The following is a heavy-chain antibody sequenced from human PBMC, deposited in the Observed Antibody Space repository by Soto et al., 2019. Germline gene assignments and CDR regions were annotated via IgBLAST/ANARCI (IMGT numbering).Heavy chain of an antibody. Sequence: PVGSLRLSCAVSGFICSSYDMSWVRQAPGKGLEWVSTILVGGSTHYEDSVKGRFTISRDTSKNTVYLQMNSLTAGDTAVYYCAKATATGGGAFEIYGRGTLVTVS. CDR3: AKATATGGGAFEI. CDR2: ILVGGST. V-gene: IGHV3-23*01. D-gene: IGHD2-8*02. J-gene: IGHJ3*02. CDR1: GFICSSYD.